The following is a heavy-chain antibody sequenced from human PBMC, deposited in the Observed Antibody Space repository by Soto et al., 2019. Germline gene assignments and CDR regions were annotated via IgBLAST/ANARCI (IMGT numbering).Heavy chain of an antibody. J-gene: IGHJ5*02. CDR1: GFSLSNAGLG. CDR2: IFSNVEK. CDR3: ASTYSTSWYWFDP. D-gene: IGHD6-13*01. V-gene: IGHV2-26*04. Sequence: QATVKESGPVLVKPTETLTLTCTVSGFSLSNAGLGVSWIRQPPGKALERLAHIFSNVEKSYSTSLNSWLTISMDTSKSQVVLTMTNMDPVDTATYYCASTYSTSWYWFDPWGQGTLVTVSS.